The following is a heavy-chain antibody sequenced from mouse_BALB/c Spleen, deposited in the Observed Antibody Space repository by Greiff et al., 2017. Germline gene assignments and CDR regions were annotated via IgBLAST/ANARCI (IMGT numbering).Heavy chain of an antibody. V-gene: IGHV8-13*01. D-gene: IGHD2-1*01. CDR1: GFSLSTFGMG. CDR2: IYWDDDK. CDR3: ARYGNYPYAMDY. J-gene: IGHJ4*01. Sequence: QVTLKESGPGILQPSQTLSLTCSFSGFSLSTFGMGVSWIRQPSGKGLEWLAHIYWDDDKHYNPSLKSRLTISKDTSNNQVFLKITTVDTADTATDYCARYGNYPYAMDYWGQGTSVTVSS.